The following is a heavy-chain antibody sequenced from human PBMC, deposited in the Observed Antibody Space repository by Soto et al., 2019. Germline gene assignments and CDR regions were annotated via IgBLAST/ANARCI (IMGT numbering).Heavy chain of an antibody. CDR1: GGSISSSSYY. Sequence: ETLSLTCTVSGGSISSSSYYWGWIRQPPGKGLEWIGSIYYSGSTYYNPSLKSRVTISVDTSKNQFSLKLSSVTAADTAVYYCANLRRYYDFWSGANWFDPWGQGTLVTVSS. CDR2: IYYSGST. CDR3: ANLRRYYDFWSGANWFDP. J-gene: IGHJ5*02. D-gene: IGHD3-3*01. V-gene: IGHV4-39*01.